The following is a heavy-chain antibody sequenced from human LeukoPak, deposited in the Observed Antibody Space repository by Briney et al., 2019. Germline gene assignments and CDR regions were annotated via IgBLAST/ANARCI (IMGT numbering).Heavy chain of an antibody. CDR1: GGSISSSSYY. CDR2: IYYSGST. CDR3: ARDSASPREHDAFDI. V-gene: IGHV4-61*01. Sequence: SETLSLTCTVSGGSISSSSYYWSWIRQPPGKGLEWIGYIYYSGSTNYNPSLKSRVTISVDTSKNQFYLKLSSVTAADTAVYYCARDSASPREHDAFDIWGQGTMVTVSS. J-gene: IGHJ3*02. D-gene: IGHD1/OR15-1a*01.